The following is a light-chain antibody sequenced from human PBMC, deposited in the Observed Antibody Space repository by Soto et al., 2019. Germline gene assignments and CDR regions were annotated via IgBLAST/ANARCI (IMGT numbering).Light chain of an antibody. Sequence: QSVLTQPPSVSAAPGQKVTISCSGSSSNIGNNYVSWYQQLPGAAPKRLIYGNNKRPSGIPDRISGSKSGTSATLGITGLQTGDEADYYCGTWDSSLSAEVFGGGTKLTVL. CDR2: GNN. CDR3: GTWDSSLSAEV. V-gene: IGLV1-51*01. J-gene: IGLJ2*01. CDR1: SSNIGNNY.